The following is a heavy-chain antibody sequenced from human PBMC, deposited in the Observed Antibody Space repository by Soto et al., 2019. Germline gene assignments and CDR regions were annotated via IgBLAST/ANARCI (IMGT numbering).Heavy chain of an antibody. CDR3: ARDCSGGSCYPVRDG. V-gene: IGHV3-21*01. CDR2: ISSSGYI. CDR1: WHPFKRYT. D-gene: IGHD2-15*01. J-gene: IGHJ6*02. Sequence: PRRSLSLSNGASWHPFKRYTNYWAGQSEGKRLEWLSSISSSGYIFSTDSVRGRFTISRDNAKNSVYLQINSLRAEDTAVDGGARDCSGGSCYPVRDGWGQGTTVTVS.